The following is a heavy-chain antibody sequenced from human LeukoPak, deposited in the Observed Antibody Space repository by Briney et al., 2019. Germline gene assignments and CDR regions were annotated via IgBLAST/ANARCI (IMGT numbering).Heavy chain of an antibody. CDR1: GGSISSYY. CDR2: IYYRGST. Sequence: SETLSLTCTVSGGSISSYYWSWIRQPPGKGLEWVGSIYYRGSTYYNPSLKSRVTISVDTSKNQFSLKLSSVTAADTAVYYCARLANSDWGLGGAFDIWGQGTMVTVSS. D-gene: IGHD7-27*01. V-gene: IGHV4-39*01. J-gene: IGHJ3*02. CDR3: ARLANSDWGLGGAFDI.